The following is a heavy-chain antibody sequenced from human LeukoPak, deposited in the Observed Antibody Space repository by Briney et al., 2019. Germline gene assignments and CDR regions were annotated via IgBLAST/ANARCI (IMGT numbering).Heavy chain of an antibody. CDR1: GGSISSYY. CDR3: ARDYSGYDSDAFDI. CDR2: IYTSGST. D-gene: IGHD5-12*01. J-gene: IGHJ3*02. Sequence: SETLSLTCTVSGGSISSYYWSWIRQPAGKGLEWIGRIYTSGSTNYNPSLKSRVTMSVDTSKNQFSLKLSSVTAADTAAYYCARDYSGYDSDAFDIWGQGTMVTVSS. V-gene: IGHV4-4*07.